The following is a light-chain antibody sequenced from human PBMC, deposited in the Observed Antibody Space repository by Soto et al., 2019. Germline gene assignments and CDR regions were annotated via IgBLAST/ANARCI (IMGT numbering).Light chain of an antibody. CDR3: QPRSH. Sequence: EIVMSQSPATVPVAPGERVALSFRASQSVSIDLAWYQQKPGQAPRLLIYDASNRATGIPARFSGSASGTDFTLTISSLEPEDFAVYSCQPRSHFGQGTRLEIK. CDR1: QSVSID. V-gene: IGKV3-11*01. CDR2: DAS. J-gene: IGKJ5*01.